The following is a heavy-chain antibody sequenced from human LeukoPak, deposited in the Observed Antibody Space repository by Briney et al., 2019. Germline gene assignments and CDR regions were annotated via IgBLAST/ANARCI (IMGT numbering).Heavy chain of an antibody. Sequence: GGSLRLSCVASGFTFSSYAMSWVRQAPGKGLEWVSAISGSGGSTYYADSVKGRFTISRDNSKNTFYLQMNSLRVEDAAVYYCAMRDRGYGLDIWGQGTMVTVSS. D-gene: IGHD3-10*01. CDR1: GFTFSSYA. CDR3: AMRDRGYGLDI. CDR2: ISGSGGST. J-gene: IGHJ3*02. V-gene: IGHV3-23*01.